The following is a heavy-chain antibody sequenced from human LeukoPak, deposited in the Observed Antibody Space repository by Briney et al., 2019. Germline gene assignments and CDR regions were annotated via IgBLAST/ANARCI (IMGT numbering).Heavy chain of an antibody. Sequence: PSETLSLTCTVSGGSISSYYWSWIRQPPGKGLEWIGYIYYSGSTNYIPSLKSRVTISVDTSKNQFSLKLSSVTAADTAVYYCARQGRGQSGSYDYWGQGTLVTVSS. CDR3: ARQGRGQSGSYDY. CDR1: GGSISSYY. V-gene: IGHV4-59*08. J-gene: IGHJ4*02. CDR2: IYYSGST. D-gene: IGHD1-26*01.